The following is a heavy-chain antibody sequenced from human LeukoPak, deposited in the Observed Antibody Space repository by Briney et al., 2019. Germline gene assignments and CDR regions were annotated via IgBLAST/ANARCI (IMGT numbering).Heavy chain of an antibody. J-gene: IGHJ3*02. D-gene: IGHD1-26*01. Sequence: ASVKVSCKASGYTFTSYDINWVRQAPGQGLEWMGWMNPNSGNTGYAQKFQGRVTMTEDTSTDTAYMELSSLRSEDTAVYYCATESYSGSYLYAFDIWGQGTMVTVSS. V-gene: IGHV1-8*02. CDR1: GYTFTSYD. CDR2: MNPNSGNT. CDR3: ATESYSGSYLYAFDI.